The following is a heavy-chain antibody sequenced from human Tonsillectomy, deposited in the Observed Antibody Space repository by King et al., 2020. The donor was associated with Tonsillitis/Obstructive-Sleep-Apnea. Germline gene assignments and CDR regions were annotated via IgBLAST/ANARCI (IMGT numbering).Heavy chain of an antibody. V-gene: IGHV1-3*04. J-gene: IGHJ4*02. D-gene: IGHD6-13*01. CDR1: GYTFTGFA. CDR3: VRDDGSTWLFDN. Sequence: QLVQSGAEVKKPGASVKVSCKASGYTFTGFAMHWVRQAPGQRLEWMSWISTAIGNTKCAQKFQGRVTITRDTSPSTAYMELSSLTSEDTAVYYCVRDDGSTWLFDNWGQGTLVTVSS. CDR2: ISTAIGNT.